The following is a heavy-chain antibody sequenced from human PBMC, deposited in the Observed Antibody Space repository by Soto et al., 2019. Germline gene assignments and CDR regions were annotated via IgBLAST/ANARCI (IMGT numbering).Heavy chain of an antibody. CDR2: ISYDGSNK. D-gene: IGHD2-2*01. V-gene: IGHV3-30*18. J-gene: IGHJ6*02. Sequence: PVGSLRLSCAASGFTFSSYGMHWVRQAPGKGLEWVAVISYDGSNKYYADSVKGRFTISRDNSKNTLYLQMNSLRAEDTAVYYCAKGPAANNPALDYSYYGMDVRGQGTTVTVAS. CDR1: GFTFSSYG. CDR3: AKGPAANNPALDYSYYGMDV.